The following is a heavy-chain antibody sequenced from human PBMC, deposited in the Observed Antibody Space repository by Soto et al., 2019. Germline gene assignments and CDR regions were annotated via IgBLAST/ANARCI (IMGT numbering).Heavy chain of an antibody. CDR1: GGTFSSYA. CDR3: ASFYCSGGSCYWPDYYYGMDV. V-gene: IGHV1-69*13. Sequence: ASVKVSCKASGGTFSSYAISWVRQAPGQGLEWMGGIIPIFGTANYAQKFQGRVTITADESTSTAYMELSSLRSEDTAVYYCASFYCSGGSCYWPDYYYGMDVWGQGTTVTVSS. J-gene: IGHJ6*02. D-gene: IGHD2-15*01. CDR2: IIPIFGTA.